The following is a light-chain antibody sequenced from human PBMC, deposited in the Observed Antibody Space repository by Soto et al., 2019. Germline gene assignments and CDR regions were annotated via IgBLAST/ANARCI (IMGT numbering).Light chain of an antibody. V-gene: IGKV1-39*01. CDR2: ASS. CDR1: QGIRND. Sequence: DIHITQSPSSLSASVGDRVTITCRASQGIRNDLAWYQQKPGKAPKLLIYASSTLQSGVPSRFSGSESGTDFTLTISSLQPEDFATYYCQQSYSTPYTLGQGTKVDVK. CDR3: QQSYSTPYT. J-gene: IGKJ2*01.